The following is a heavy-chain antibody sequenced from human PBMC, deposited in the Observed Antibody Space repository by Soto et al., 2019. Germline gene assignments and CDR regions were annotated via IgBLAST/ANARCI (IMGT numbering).Heavy chain of an antibody. V-gene: IGHV4-31*03. CDR2: IYYSGST. J-gene: IGHJ4*02. CDR3: ARDLRSSTSCYFDY. CDR1: GGSISSGGYY. Sequence: PSETLSLTCTVSGGSISSGGYYWSWIRQHPGKGLEWIGYIYYSGSTYYNPSLKSRVTISVDTSKNQFSLKLSSVTAADTAVYYCARDLRSSTSCYFDYWGQGTLVTVSS. D-gene: IGHD2-2*01.